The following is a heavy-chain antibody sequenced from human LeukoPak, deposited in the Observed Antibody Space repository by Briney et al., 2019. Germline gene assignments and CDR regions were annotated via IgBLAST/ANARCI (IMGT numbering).Heavy chain of an antibody. J-gene: IGHJ4*02. CDR3: ARDRYYYDSSGYYPLDY. CDR2: IYYTGST. CDR1: GGSFSDYY. D-gene: IGHD3-22*01. V-gene: IGHV4-59*12. Sequence: PSETLSLTCAVYGGSFSDYYWSWIRQPPGKGLEWIGYIYYTGSTDYNPSLKSRVTMSVDTSKNQFSLKLSSVTAADTAVYYCARDRYYYDSSGYYPLDYWGQGTLVTVSS.